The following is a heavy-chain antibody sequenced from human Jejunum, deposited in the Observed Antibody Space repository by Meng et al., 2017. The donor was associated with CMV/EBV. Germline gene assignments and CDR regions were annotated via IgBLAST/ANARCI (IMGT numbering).Heavy chain of an antibody. Sequence: TSGFNCSSNALQWVRQAPGKGLEWLALISNDERKIFYGDSVRDQFTISRDNYKNKMYLQMNSLRPEDTAVYFCVRGAIGWYRGYFQHWGQGTLVTVSS. CDR1: GFNCSSNA. V-gene: IGHV3-30*04. CDR2: ISNDERKI. CDR3: VRGAIGWYRGYFQH. D-gene: IGHD6-13*01. J-gene: IGHJ1*01.